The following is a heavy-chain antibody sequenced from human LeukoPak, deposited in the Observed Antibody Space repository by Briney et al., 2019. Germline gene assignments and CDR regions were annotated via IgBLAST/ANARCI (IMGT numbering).Heavy chain of an antibody. CDR1: GGSISSYY. V-gene: IGHV4-59*01. CDR2: IYYSGST. Sequence: SETLSLTCTVSGGSISSYYWSWIRQPPGKGLEWIGYIYYSGSTNYNPSLKSRVTISVDASKNQFSLKLSSVTAADTAVYYCARVESGSRWSGYSRAQYYFDYWGQGTLVTVSS. J-gene: IGHJ4*02. CDR3: ARVESGSRWSGYSRAQYYFDY. D-gene: IGHD3-3*01.